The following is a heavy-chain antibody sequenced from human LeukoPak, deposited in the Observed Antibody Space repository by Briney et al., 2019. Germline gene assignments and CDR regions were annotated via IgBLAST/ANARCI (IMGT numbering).Heavy chain of an antibody. D-gene: IGHD2-15*01. CDR1: GGSFSGYY. Sequence: SETLSLTCAVYGGSFSGYYWSWIRQPPGKGLEWIGDINHSESTNYNPSLKSRVTISVDTSKNQFSLKLSSVTAADTAVYYCARAVVAATRPFDYWGQGTLVTVSS. CDR2: INHSEST. V-gene: IGHV4-34*01. J-gene: IGHJ4*02. CDR3: ARAVVAATRPFDY.